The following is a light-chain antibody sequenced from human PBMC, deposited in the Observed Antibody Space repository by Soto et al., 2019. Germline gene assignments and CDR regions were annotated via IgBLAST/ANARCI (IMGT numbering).Light chain of an antibody. J-gene: IGKJ1*01. CDR3: QQYGSSPVP. CDR1: QGISNY. CDR2: AAS. Sequence: DIQMTQSPSSLSASVGDRVTITCRASQGISNYLAWCQQKPGKVPKLLIYAASTLTSGVPSRFSGSGSGSDFTFTISRMEVEDFEVEYCQQYGSSPVPFGQGTRVDIK. V-gene: IGKV1-27*01.